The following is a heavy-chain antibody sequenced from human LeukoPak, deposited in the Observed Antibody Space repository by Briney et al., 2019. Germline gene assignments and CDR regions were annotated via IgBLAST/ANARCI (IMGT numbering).Heavy chain of an antibody. CDR2: INHSGST. D-gene: IGHD3-3*01. J-gene: IGHJ5*02. CDR3: ARGLSPRITIFGVATNRDWFDP. CDR1: GGSFSGYY. Sequence: SETLSLTCAVYGGSFSGYYWSWIRQPPGKGLEWIGEINHSGSTNYNPSLKSRVTISVDTSKNQFSLKLSSVTAADTAVYYCARGLSPRITIFGVATNRDWFDPWGQGTLVTVSS. V-gene: IGHV4-34*01.